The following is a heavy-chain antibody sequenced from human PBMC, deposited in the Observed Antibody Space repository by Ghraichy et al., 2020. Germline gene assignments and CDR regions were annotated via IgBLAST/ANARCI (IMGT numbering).Heavy chain of an antibody. CDR2: INHSGST. D-gene: IGHD3-16*01. V-gene: IGHV4-34*01. Sequence: SETLSLTCAVYGGSFSGYYWSWIRQPPGKGLEWIGEINHSGSTNYNPSLKSRVTISVDTSKNQFSLKLSSVTAADTAVYYCARGTVPGGSGRTTRDFDYWGQGTLVTVSS. CDR1: GGSFSGYY. J-gene: IGHJ4*02. CDR3: ARGTVPGGSGRTTRDFDY.